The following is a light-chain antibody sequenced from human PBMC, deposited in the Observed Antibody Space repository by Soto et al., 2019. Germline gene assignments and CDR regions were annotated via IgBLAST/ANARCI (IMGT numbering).Light chain of an antibody. V-gene: IGKV3-15*01. CDR3: QQYENGSPYS. J-gene: IGKJ2*03. Sequence: TQSPATLSVSLGEEVSLSCRASQSVGPNLAWYQQRPGQAPRLLIHWGSTRANGVPARFRGSGRGTDFTLTISNLQSEDLAVYYCQQYENGSPYSFGQGTRLEIK. CDR2: WGS. CDR1: QSVGPN.